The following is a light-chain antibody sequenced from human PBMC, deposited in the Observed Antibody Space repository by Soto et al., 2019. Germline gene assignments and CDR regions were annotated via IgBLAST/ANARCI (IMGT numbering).Light chain of an antibody. CDR3: TSYSRGPRYV. CDR1: SSDVGGSNS. V-gene: IGLV2-14*03. J-gene: IGLJ1*01. Sequence: QSVLTQPASVSGSPGQSITVSCTGVSSDVGGSNSVSWYQQHPGEAPRLIIFAVNTRPSGVSPRFSGSKSGNTASLTISGLQAEGEAQYFCTSYSRGPRYVFGTGTKVTVL. CDR2: AVN.